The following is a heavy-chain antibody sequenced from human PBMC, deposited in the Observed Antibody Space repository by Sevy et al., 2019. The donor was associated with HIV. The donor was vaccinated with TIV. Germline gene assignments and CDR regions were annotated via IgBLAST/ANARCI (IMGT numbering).Heavy chain of an antibody. D-gene: IGHD1-26*01. J-gene: IGHJ4*02. CDR1: GGSIRSYY. V-gene: IGHV4-59*01. CDR3: ARVGSDWELDY. Sequence: SETLSLTCSVSGGSIRSYYWSWIRQPPGKGLEWIGYIYYSGSTNYNPSLKSRVTISVDTSENQFSLKLSSVTAVDTALYYCARVGSDWELDYWGQGTLVTVSS. CDR2: IYYSGST.